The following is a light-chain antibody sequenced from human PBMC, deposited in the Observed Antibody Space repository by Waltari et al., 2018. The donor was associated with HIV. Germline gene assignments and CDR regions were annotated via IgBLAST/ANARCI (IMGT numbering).Light chain of an antibody. CDR2: EVN. V-gene: IGLV2-8*01. Sequence: QSVTISCTGTRSDVGRYDYVSWYQQHPGKAPKLLIYEVNKRPSGVPDRFSGSKSGNTASLTVSGLQAEDEAEYSCTSYAGINPVAFGGGTKLTVL. CDR3: TSYAGINPVA. J-gene: IGLJ2*01. CDR1: RSDVGRYDY.